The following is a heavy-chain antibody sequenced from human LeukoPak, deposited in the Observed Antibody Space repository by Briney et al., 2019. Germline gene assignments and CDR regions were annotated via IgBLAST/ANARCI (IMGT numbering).Heavy chain of an antibody. J-gene: IGHJ4*02. Sequence: GSLRLSCTASGFTFGDYAMSWVRQAPGKGLEWVGFTRSKAYGGTTEYAASVKGRFTISRDDSKSIAYLQMNSLKTEDTAVYYCTSDRIAYCGGDCYRDLDYWGQGTLVTVSP. D-gene: IGHD2-21*02. CDR2: TRSKAYGGTT. CDR3: TSDRIAYCGGDCYRDLDY. CDR1: GFTFGDYA. V-gene: IGHV3-49*04.